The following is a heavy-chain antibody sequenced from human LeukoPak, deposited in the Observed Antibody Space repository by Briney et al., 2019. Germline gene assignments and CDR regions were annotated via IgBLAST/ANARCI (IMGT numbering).Heavy chain of an antibody. CDR2: IYYSGST. Sequence: PSETLSLTCTVSGGSISSYYWSWIRQPPGKGLEWIGYIYYSGSTSYNPSLKSRVTISVDTSKNQFSLKLSSVTAADTAVYYCARADYGGNSAFDYWGQGTLVTVSS. V-gene: IGHV4-59*01. CDR1: GGSISSYY. D-gene: IGHD4-23*01. CDR3: ARADYGGNSAFDY. J-gene: IGHJ4*02.